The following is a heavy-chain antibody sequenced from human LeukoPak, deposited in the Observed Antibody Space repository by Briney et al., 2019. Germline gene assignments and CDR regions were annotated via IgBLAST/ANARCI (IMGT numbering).Heavy chain of an antibody. D-gene: IGHD6-6*01. CDR2: IQTSGST. Sequence: SETLSLTCTVSGASISSSYWSWIRQPAGKGLEWIGRIQTSGSTNYNPSLKSRVTMSVDTSNNQFSLNLTSVTAADTAFYYCARENVATIAGRSLDYWGQGTLVTVSS. CDR1: GASISSSY. J-gene: IGHJ4*02. V-gene: IGHV4-4*07. CDR3: ARENVATIAGRSLDY.